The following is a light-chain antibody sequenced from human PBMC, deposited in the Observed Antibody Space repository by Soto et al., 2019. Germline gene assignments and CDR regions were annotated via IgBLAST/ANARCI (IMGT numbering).Light chain of an antibody. CDR1: SSDVGGYND. V-gene: IGLV2-14*01. J-gene: IGLJ3*02. CDR2: DVS. Sequence: QSALTQPASVSGSPGQSITISCTGTSSDVGGYNDVSWYQQHPGKAPQLMIYDVSNRPSGVSNRFSGSKSGNTAALTISGLQAEDEADYYCSSYTSSSTLVFGGGTKLTVL. CDR3: SSYTSSSTLV.